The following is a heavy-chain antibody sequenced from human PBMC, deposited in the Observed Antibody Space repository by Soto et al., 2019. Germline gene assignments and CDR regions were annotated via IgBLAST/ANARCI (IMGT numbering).Heavy chain of an antibody. D-gene: IGHD1-1*01. CDR2: IIPIFGTA. V-gene: IGHV1-69*01. J-gene: IGHJ4*02. Sequence: QVQLVQSGAEVKKPGSSVKVSCKASGGTFSSYAISWVRQAPGQGLEWMGGIIPIFGTANYAQKFQGRVTTTQDESTSTGYMELSSLRSEDPAVYCCARLGQAAGNYFDYWGQGTLVTVSS. CDR1: GGTFSSYA. CDR3: ARLGQAAGNYFDY.